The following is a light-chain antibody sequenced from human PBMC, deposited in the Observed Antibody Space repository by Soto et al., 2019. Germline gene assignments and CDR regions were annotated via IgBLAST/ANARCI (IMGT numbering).Light chain of an antibody. CDR3: QHDINYPFT. Sequence: AIQMTQSPSSLSASVGDRVTITCRASQDIRNDLGWYQQKPGKTPKLLIFAASSLQSGVPSRFSGSGSGTDFPTTISRLQPEDFANYYCQHDINYPFTFGQGTKVEIE. CDR1: QDIRND. CDR2: AAS. V-gene: IGKV1-6*01. J-gene: IGKJ1*01.